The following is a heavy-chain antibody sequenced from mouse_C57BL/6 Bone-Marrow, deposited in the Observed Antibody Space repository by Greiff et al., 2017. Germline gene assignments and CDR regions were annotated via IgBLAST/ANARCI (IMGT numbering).Heavy chain of an antibody. CDR3: APWFAY. J-gene: IGHJ3*01. CDR2: SVPENGDT. CDR1: GFNIKDGY. V-gene: IGHV14-4*01. Sequence: EVKLVESGAELVRPGASVSLSCTVSGFNIKDGYMYWLKQRTEQGLLWIGWSVPENGDTEYASKFQGKATITEDTSSNTAYLQFSSLTSEDAAVYYCAPWFAYWGQGTLVTVSA.